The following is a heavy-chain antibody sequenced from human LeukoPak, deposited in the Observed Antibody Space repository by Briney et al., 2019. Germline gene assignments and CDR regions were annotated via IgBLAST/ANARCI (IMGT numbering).Heavy chain of an antibody. CDR2: IIPIFGTA. J-gene: IGHJ6*03. Sequence: SVKVSCKASGGTFSGYAISWVRQAPGQGLEWMGGIIPIFGTANYAQKFQGRVTSTADESTSTAYMELSSLRSEDTAVYYCARDGPGDILTGYHYYYYMDVWGKGTTVTVSS. V-gene: IGHV1-69*13. D-gene: IGHD3-9*01. CDR3: ARDGPGDILTGYHYYYYMDV. CDR1: GGTFSGYA.